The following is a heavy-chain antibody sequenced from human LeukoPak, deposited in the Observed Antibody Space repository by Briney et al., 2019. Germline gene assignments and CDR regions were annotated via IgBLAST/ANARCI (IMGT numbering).Heavy chain of an antibody. D-gene: IGHD3-22*01. CDR1: GYTFTSYD. V-gene: IGHV1-2*02. CDR2: INPNSGGT. J-gene: IGHJ4*02. CDR3: ARGEYYYDSSGYGIDY. Sequence: GASVKVSCKASGYTFTSYDINWVRQAPGQGLEWMGWINPNSGGTNYAQKFQGRVTMTRDTSISTAYMELSRLRSDDTAVYYCARGEYYYDSSGYGIDYWGQGTLVTVSS.